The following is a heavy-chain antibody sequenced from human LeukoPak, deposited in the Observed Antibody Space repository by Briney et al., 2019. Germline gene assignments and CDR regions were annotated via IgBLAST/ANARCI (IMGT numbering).Heavy chain of an antibody. V-gene: IGHV4-34*01. Sequence: SETLSLTCAVYGGSISGYYWSWIRQPQGKGLEWIGEINHSGSTNYNPSLKSRVTISVDTSKNQFSLKLSSVTAADTAVYYCARGQYYDSSGYSLMGAFDIWGQGTMVTVSS. CDR3: ARGQYYDSSGYSLMGAFDI. D-gene: IGHD3-22*01. J-gene: IGHJ3*02. CDR1: GGSISGYY. CDR2: INHSGST.